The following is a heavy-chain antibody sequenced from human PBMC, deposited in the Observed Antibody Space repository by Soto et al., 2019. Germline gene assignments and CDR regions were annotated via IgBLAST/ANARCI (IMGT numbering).Heavy chain of an antibody. Sequence: EVQLLESGGGLVQPGGSLRLSCAASGFTFSSYAMSWVRQAPGKGLEWVSAISGSGGSTYYADSVKGRFTISRDNSKNTLYLHMNSLRAEDTAVYYCAKDIVVLPAAYHYWYFDLWGRGTLVTVSS. CDR2: ISGSGGST. D-gene: IGHD2-2*01. J-gene: IGHJ2*01. V-gene: IGHV3-23*01. CDR1: GFTFSSYA. CDR3: AKDIVVLPAAYHYWYFDL.